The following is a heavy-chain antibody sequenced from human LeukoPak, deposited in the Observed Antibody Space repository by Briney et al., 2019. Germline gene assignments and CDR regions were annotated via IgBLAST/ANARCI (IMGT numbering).Heavy chain of an antibody. Sequence: GGSLRLSCAASGFTCGSYSMNWVRQAPGKGLEWVSYISSSSSTIYYADSVKGRFTISRDNAKHSVLLQMSSLRAEDTAVYYCARSNPYFDTSGPLDCWGQGTLVTVSS. V-gene: IGHV3-48*04. CDR1: GFTCGSYS. D-gene: IGHD3-22*01. CDR2: ISSSSSTI. J-gene: IGHJ4*02. CDR3: ARSNPYFDTSGPLDC.